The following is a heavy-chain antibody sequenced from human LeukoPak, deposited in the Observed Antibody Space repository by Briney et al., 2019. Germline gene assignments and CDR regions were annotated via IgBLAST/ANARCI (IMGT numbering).Heavy chain of an antibody. D-gene: IGHD1-26*01. CDR2: IKQDGSEK. Sequence: PGVSLRLSCAASGFTFSRYWMNWVRQAPGKGLEWVANIKQDGSEKYYVDSVKGRCTISRDNAKNSLYLQMSSLRVEDTAVYYCAGAMYSGTFDPWGEGILVTVSS. V-gene: IGHV3-7*02. CDR1: GFTFSRYW. J-gene: IGHJ5*02. CDR3: AGAMYSGTFDP.